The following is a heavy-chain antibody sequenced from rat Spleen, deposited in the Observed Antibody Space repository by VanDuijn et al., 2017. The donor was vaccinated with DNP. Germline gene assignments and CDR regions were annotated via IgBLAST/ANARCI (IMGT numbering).Heavy chain of an antibody. Sequence: EVKLLESGGRLAQPGGSLRLSCAASGFIFNNYWMTWIRQVPGKGLEWVASITDSGGTTYYPDSVKGRFTISRDNAKNTLYLQMNSLRSGDTATYYCARVMTTGAMDTWGQGTSVTVSS. CDR1: GFIFNNYW. J-gene: IGHJ4*01. V-gene: IGHV5-31*01. D-gene: IGHD5-1*01. CDR2: ITDSGGTT. CDR3: ARVMTTGAMDT.